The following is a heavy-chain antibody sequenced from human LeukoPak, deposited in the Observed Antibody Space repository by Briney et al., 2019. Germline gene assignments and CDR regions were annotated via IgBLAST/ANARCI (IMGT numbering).Heavy chain of an antibody. CDR3: ARRGGIIRGVASYYYMDV. Sequence: SETLSLTCGVYGGSFSDYYWSWIRQSPGKGLERIGEINHSGSTNYNPSLKSRVTISVDTSKNQFSLKLSSVTAADTAAYYCARRGGIIRGVASYYYMDVWGKGTTVTISS. CDR2: INHSGST. CDR1: GGSFSDYY. J-gene: IGHJ6*03. V-gene: IGHV4-34*01. D-gene: IGHD3-10*01.